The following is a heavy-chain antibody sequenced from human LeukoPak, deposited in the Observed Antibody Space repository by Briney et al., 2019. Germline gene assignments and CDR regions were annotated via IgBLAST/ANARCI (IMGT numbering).Heavy chain of an antibody. Sequence: GGSLRLSCAGSGLTLSSYAMSWARQAPGKGLEWVSGISGGNTYYADSVKGRFTISRDNSKNTLYLQMNSLRAEDTAVYYCAPRSGGMDVWGRGTTVTVS. CDR3: APRSGGMDV. J-gene: IGHJ6*02. CDR1: GLTLSSYA. CDR2: ISGGNT. V-gene: IGHV3-23*01.